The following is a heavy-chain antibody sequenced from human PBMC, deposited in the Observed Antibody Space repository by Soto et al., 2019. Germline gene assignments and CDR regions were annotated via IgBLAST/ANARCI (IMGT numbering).Heavy chain of an antibody. CDR1: GGSISSYY. CDR2: IYYSGST. Sequence: SETLSLTCTVSGGSISSYYWSWIRQPPGKGLEWIGYIYYSGSTNYNPSLKSRVTISVDTSKNQFSLKLSSVTAADTAVYYCARHEYDYIWGSYRPVDYWGQGTLVTVSS. D-gene: IGHD3-16*02. CDR3: ARHEYDYIWGSYRPVDY. V-gene: IGHV4-59*08. J-gene: IGHJ4*02.